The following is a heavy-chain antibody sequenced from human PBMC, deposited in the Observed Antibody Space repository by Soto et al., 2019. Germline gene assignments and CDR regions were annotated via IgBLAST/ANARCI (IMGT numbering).Heavy chain of an antibody. Sequence: ASVKVSCKASGYTFTSYYMHWVRQAPGQGLEWMGIINPSGGSTSYVQKFQGRVTMTRDTSTSTVYMELSSLRSEDTAVYYCASGIAAADRYYYYYGMDVWGQGTTVTVSS. CDR1: GYTFTSYY. CDR2: INPSGGST. J-gene: IGHJ6*02. CDR3: ASGIAAADRYYYYYGMDV. V-gene: IGHV1-46*01. D-gene: IGHD6-13*01.